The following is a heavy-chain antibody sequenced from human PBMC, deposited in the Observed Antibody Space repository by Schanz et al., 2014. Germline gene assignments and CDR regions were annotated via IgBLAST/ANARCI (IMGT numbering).Heavy chain of an antibody. Sequence: VQLVESGGGLVQPGGSLRLSCVASGFTFSDYYMSWIRQAPRKGLEWVSYISSSSSYTNYADSVKGRFTISRDNAKNSLYLQMNSLRAEDTAVYYCARSYSSGWYPYYYGMDVWGQGTTVTVSS. CDR3: ARSYSSGWYPYYYGMDV. CDR2: ISSSSSYT. J-gene: IGHJ6*02. CDR1: GFTFSDYY. D-gene: IGHD6-19*01. V-gene: IGHV3-11*06.